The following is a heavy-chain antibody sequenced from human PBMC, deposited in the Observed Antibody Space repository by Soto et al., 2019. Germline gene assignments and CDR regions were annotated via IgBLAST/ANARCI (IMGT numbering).Heavy chain of an antibody. V-gene: IGHV3-30*18. Sequence: PGGSLILSCAASGFAFRNFGMQWVSQVPGKGLEWVASISYDGNIKKSADSVKGRSTISRDNSKNTLYLQMNSLRSEDTAVYYCAKFWGPVTAAVDDYWGQGTLVTVSS. J-gene: IGHJ4*02. CDR3: AKFWGPVTAAVDDY. D-gene: IGHD6-13*01. CDR2: ISYDGNIK. CDR1: GFAFRNFG.